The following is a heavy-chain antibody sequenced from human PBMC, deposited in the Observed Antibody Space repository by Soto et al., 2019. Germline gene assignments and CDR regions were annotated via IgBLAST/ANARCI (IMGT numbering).Heavy chain of an antibody. CDR1: GFPFSRYS. CDR2: ISSTYEI. CDR3: ARDLDWSFDY. Sequence: PGGSLRLSCASSGFPFSRYSMNWVRQAPGKGLEWISYISSTYEIHYIDSVEGRFTVSRDNAKNSLFLQMNNLRAEDTAVYFCARDLDWSFDYWGQGTLVTVSS. J-gene: IGHJ4*02. V-gene: IGHV3-48*01. D-gene: IGHD3-9*01.